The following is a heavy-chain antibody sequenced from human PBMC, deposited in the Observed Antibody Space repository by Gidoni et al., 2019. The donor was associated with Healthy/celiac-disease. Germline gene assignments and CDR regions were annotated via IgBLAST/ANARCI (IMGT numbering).Heavy chain of an antibody. D-gene: IGHD3-3*01. CDR3: ARDMDYDFWSGYHYGMDV. CDR2: IYYSGST. Sequence: QVQLQESGPGLVKPSETLSLTCTVSGASISSYYWSWIRQPPGKGLEWIGYIYYSGSTNYNPPLKSRVTISVDTSKNQFSLKLSSVTAADTAVYYCARDMDYDFWSGYHYGMDVWGQGTTVTVSS. V-gene: IGHV4-59*01. CDR1: GASISSYY. J-gene: IGHJ6*02.